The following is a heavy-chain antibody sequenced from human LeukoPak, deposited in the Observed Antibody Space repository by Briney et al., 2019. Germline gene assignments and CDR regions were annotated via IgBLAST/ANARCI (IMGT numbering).Heavy chain of an antibody. CDR2: ISSIRNYI. D-gene: IGHD3-3*02. CDR3: ARDFSNDY. V-gene: IGHV3-21*01. Sequence: PGGSLRLSCAASKFTFSDYSMSWVRQAPGKGLESVSSISSIRNYIYYADSVKGRFTVSRDNAKNSLYLQMNSLRAEDTAVYYCARDFSNDYWGQGTLVTVSS. CDR1: KFTFSDYS. J-gene: IGHJ4*02.